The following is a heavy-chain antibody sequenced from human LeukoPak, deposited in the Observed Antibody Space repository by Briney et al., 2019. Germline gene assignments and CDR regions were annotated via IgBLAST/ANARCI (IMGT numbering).Heavy chain of an antibody. D-gene: IGHD4-17*01. J-gene: IGHJ4*02. CDR3: TRGTLTTYYFDY. V-gene: IGHV4-59*01. CDR1: GGSISCYY. Sequence: PSETLSLTCTVSGGSISCYYWSWIRQPPGKELEWIGYIYYSGSTNYNPSLKSRVTISVDTSKNQFSLQLSSVTAPDTAVYYCTRGTLTTYYFDYWGQGTLVTFS. CDR2: IYYSGST.